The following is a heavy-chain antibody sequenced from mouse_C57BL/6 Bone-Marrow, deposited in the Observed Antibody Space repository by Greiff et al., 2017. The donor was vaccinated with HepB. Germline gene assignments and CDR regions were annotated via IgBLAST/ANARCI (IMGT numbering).Heavy chain of an antibody. J-gene: IGHJ2*01. CDR3: GPYFDY. CDR2: IDPSDSYT. CDR1: GYTFTSYW. Sequence: VQLQQPGAELVRPGPSVKLSCKASGYTFTSYWMHWVKQRPGQGLEWIGVIDPSDSYTTYNQKFKGKATLTVDTSSSTAYMQLSSLTSEDSAVYYCGPYFDYWGQGTTLTVAS. V-gene: IGHV1-59*01.